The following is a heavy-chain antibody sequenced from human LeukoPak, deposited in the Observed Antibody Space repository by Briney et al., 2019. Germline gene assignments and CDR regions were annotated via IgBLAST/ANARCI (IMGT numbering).Heavy chain of an antibody. CDR3: ASGRAGSFFDS. CDR2: SYYNGNP. Sequence: SETLSLTCTVSGGSVSSGSYYWSWIRQPPGKGLEWIGNSYYNGNPHYNPSLKSRVTIALDTSKNQFSLQLTSVPAADTAVYYCASGRAGSFFDSWGQGTLVTVSS. D-gene: IGHD1-26*01. CDR1: GGSVSSGSYY. J-gene: IGHJ4*02. V-gene: IGHV4-61*01.